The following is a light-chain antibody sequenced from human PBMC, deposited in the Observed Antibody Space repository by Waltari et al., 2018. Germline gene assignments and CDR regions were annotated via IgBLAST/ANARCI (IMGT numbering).Light chain of an antibody. Sequence: QTVVTQEASLTVSPGRTVTLTCASSTGAVSDTNFPSWFQQRPGQAPRTLIYGARNKHPRTSARFSGSLLGGKAALTISSVQPEDEADYFCLLYYDGIRVFGGGTKLTVL. CDR2: GAR. V-gene: IGLV7-43*01. CDR1: TGAVSDTNF. CDR3: LLYYDGIRV. J-gene: IGLJ3*02.